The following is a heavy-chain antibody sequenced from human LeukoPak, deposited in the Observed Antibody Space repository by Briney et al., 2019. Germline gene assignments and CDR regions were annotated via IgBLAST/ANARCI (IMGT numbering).Heavy chain of an antibody. CDR2: IYYSGST. CDR3: ARVVATVTTIERHFDY. J-gene: IGHJ4*02. D-gene: IGHD4-17*01. CDR1: GGSISSGGYY. Sequence: SETLSLTCTVSGGSISSGGYYWSWIRQHPGQGLEWIGYIYYSGSTYYNPSLKSRVTISVDTSKNQFSLKLSSVTAADTAVYYCARVVATVTTIERHFDYWGQGTLVTVSS. V-gene: IGHV4-31*03.